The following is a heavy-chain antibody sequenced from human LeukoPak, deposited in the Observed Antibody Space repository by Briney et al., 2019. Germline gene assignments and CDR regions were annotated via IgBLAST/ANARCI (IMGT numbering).Heavy chain of an antibody. CDR3: ARDQENNWFDP. CDR2: TNPNSGDT. V-gene: IGHV1-2*02. CDR1: GYSFSDYY. J-gene: IGHJ5*02. Sequence: ASVKVSCKASGYSFSDYYMHWVRQAPGQGLQWMGWTNPNSGDTNYAQQFQGRVSMTWDTSISTAYMDLSRLRSDDTAVYYCARDQENNWFDPWGQGTLVTVSS.